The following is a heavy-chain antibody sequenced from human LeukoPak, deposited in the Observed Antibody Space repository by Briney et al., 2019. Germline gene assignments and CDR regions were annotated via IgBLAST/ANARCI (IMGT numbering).Heavy chain of an antibody. J-gene: IGHJ4*02. D-gene: IGHD2-2*01. V-gene: IGHV1-2*02. CDR1: GYTFTDYN. CDR3: ARGGCTDTSCYANDY. Sequence: ASVKVSCKASGYTFTDYNMHWVRQAPGQGLEWMGWINPFSGVTNYAHKFQARVTMTRDTSISTAYMELSSLESEDTAVYYCARGGCTDTSCYANDYSGQGTLVTVSS. CDR2: INPFSGVT.